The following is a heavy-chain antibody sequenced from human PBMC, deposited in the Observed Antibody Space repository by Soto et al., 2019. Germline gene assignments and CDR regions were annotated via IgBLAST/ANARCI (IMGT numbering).Heavy chain of an antibody. CDR3: ARGIGYCSSINCYSSRRLRLDS. V-gene: IGHV4-34*01. D-gene: IGHD2-2*01. Sequence: QVQLQQWGAGLLKPSETLSLTCAVYGGYFSGYYWTWIRQSPEKGLEWIGEVNHSGTTYYNPSLKTRVTISVHTPKNQFSLKMSSVTAADTAVYHCARGIGYCSSINCYSSRRLRLDSWGQGTLVTVSS. CDR2: VNHSGTT. J-gene: IGHJ4*02. CDR1: GGYFSGYY.